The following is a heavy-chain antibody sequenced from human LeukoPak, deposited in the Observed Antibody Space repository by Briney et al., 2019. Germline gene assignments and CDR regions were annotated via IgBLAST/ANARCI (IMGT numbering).Heavy chain of an antibody. CDR2: INHSGST. CDR3: ARVPYYYDSSGYPYGMDV. Sequence: PSETLSLTCAVYGGSFSGYYWSWIRQPPGKGLEWIGEINHSGSTNYNPSLKSRVTISVDTSKNQFSLKLSSVTAADTAVYYCARVPYYYDSSGYPYGMDVWDQGTTVTVSS. D-gene: IGHD3-22*01. V-gene: IGHV4-34*01. CDR1: GGSFSGYY. J-gene: IGHJ6*02.